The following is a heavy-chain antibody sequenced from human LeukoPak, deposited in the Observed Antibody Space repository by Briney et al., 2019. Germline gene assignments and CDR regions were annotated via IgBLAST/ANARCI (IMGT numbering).Heavy chain of an antibody. CDR2: INHSGST. V-gene: IGHV4-34*01. J-gene: IGHJ6*02. Sequence: SETQSLTCAVYGVSFSGYYWSWIRQPPGKGLEWIGEINHSGSTNYNPSLKSRVTISVDTSKNQFSLKLSSVTAADTAVYYCARGPWSDVLLWFGELSAHYYYGMDVWGQGTTVTVSS. D-gene: IGHD3-10*01. CDR1: GVSFSGYY. CDR3: ARGPWSDVLLWFGELSAHYYYGMDV.